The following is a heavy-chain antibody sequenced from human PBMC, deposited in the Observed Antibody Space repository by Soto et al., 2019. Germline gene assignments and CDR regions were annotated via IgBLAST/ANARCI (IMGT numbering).Heavy chain of an antibody. D-gene: IGHD6-19*01. CDR3: ARPLYSSSGY. Sequence: ASVKVSCKASGYIFTCYYMHWVRQAPGQGLEWMGWINPNSGGTNYAQRFQGRVTMTRDTSISTAYMELSRLRSDDTAVYYCARPLYSSSGYWGQGTLVTVSS. CDR2: INPNSGGT. V-gene: IGHV1-2*02. CDR1: GYIFTCYY. J-gene: IGHJ4*02.